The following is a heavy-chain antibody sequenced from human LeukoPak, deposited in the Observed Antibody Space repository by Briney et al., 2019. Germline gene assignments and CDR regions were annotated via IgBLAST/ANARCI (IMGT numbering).Heavy chain of an antibody. Sequence: SETLSLTCAVYGGSFSGYYWSWICQPPGKGLEWIGEINHSGSTNYNPSLKSRVTISVDTSKNQFSLKLSSVTAADTAVYYCARPLYYYDSSGYGMDVWGQGTTVTVSS. D-gene: IGHD3-22*01. V-gene: IGHV4-34*01. CDR3: ARPLYYYDSSGYGMDV. J-gene: IGHJ6*02. CDR1: GGSFSGYY. CDR2: INHSGST.